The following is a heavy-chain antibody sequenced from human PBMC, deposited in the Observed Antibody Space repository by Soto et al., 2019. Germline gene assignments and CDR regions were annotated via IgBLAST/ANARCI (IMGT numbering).Heavy chain of an antibody. CDR1: GYTFPSYG. Sequence: ASVKVSCKASGYTFPSYGISWLRQAPGQGLEWMGWISAYNGNTNYAQKLQGRVTMTTDTSTSTAYMELRSLRSDDTAVYYCARKPGETGYNWFDPWGQGTLVTVSS. CDR3: ARKPGETGYNWFDP. V-gene: IGHV1-18*01. CDR2: ISAYNGNT. J-gene: IGHJ5*02. D-gene: IGHD7-27*01.